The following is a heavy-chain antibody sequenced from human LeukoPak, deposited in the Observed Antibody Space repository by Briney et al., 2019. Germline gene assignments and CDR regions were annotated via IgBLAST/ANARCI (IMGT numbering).Heavy chain of an antibody. Sequence: ASVKVSCKASGYTFTSYGISWVRQAPGQGLEWMGWISAYNGNTNYAQKLQGRVTLTTDTSTSTAYMELRSLRSDDTAVYYCARDLLPPRTALIAAAGTGYWGQGTLVTVSS. J-gene: IGHJ4*02. D-gene: IGHD6-13*01. CDR1: GYTFTSYG. CDR2: ISAYNGNT. CDR3: ARDLLPPRTALIAAAGTGY. V-gene: IGHV1-18*01.